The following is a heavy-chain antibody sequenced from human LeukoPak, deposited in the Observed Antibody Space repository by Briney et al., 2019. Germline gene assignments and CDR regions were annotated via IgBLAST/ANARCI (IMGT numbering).Heavy chain of an antibody. Sequence: GGSLRLSCGASGFTFSRYAMSWFRQAPAKGLEWVSGISGTNGNTYYADSVKGRFTISRDNSKNTVYLQMNSLRAEDTALYYCAKDWEAVSGTPTAIDYWGRGTLVTVSS. V-gene: IGHV3-23*01. J-gene: IGHJ4*02. CDR1: GFTFSRYA. CDR2: ISGTNGNT. D-gene: IGHD6-19*01. CDR3: AKDWEAVSGTPTAIDY.